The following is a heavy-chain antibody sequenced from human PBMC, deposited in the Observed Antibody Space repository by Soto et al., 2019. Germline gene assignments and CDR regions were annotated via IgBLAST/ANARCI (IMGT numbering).Heavy chain of an antibody. Sequence: QITLKESGPTLVKPTQTLTLTCTFSGFLLTTSGVGVGWIRQPPGKALEWLALIYWDDDKGYSQSLKSRLPITRNTSKNPIVLTITNMDPVDTATYYCLCRADPPRGGYYFDYWGQVTLVTVSS. V-gene: IGHV2-5*02. CDR3: LCRADPPRGGYYFDY. CDR2: IYWDDDK. D-gene: IGHD2-15*01. J-gene: IGHJ4*02. CDR1: GFLLTTSGVG.